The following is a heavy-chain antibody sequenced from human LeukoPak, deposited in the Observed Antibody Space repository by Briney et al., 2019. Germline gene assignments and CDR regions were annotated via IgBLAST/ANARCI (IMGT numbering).Heavy chain of an antibody. D-gene: IGHD3-22*01. CDR1: GFTFSSYG. CDR2: IWYDGSNK. Sequence: GGSLRLSCAASGFTFSSYGMHWVRQAPGKGLEWVAVIWYDGSNKYYADSVKGRFTISRDNAKNSLYLQMNSLRAEDTAVYYCAGDQDYYDSSGYYTPFFDYWGQGTLVTVSS. CDR3: AGDQDYYDSSGYYTPFFDY. V-gene: IGHV3-33*01. J-gene: IGHJ4*02.